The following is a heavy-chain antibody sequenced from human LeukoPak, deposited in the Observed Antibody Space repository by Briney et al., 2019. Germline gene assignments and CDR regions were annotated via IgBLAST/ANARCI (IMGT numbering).Heavy chain of an antibody. CDR3: ARGGSVVPAAIADY. CDR2: ISWNSGSI. J-gene: IGHJ4*02. V-gene: IGHV3-9*01. Sequence: GGSLRLSCAASGFTFDDYAMHWVRQAPGKGLEWVSGISWNSGSIGYADSVKGRFTISRDNAKNSLYLQMNSLRAEDTAVYYCARGGSVVPAAIADYWGQGTLVTVSS. CDR1: GFTFDDYA. D-gene: IGHD2-2*01.